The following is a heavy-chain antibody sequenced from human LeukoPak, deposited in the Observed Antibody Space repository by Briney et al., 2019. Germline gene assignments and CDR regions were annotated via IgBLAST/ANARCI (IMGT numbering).Heavy chain of an antibody. J-gene: IGHJ4*02. D-gene: IGHD3-22*01. Sequence: GGSLRLSCAASGFTFNSYAVSWVRQAPGKGLEWVSAISDSGVSTYYADSVKGRFTISRDNSRNTLYLQMNSLRAEDTAVYSCATGSRYYYDHWGQGTLVTVSS. CDR3: ATGSRYYYDH. CDR2: ISDSGVST. CDR1: GFTFNSYA. V-gene: IGHV3-23*01.